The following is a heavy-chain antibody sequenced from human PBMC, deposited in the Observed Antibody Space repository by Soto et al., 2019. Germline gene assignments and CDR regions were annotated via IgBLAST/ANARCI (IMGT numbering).Heavy chain of an antibody. D-gene: IGHD2-2*01. CDR2: IKQDGSEK. V-gene: IGHV3-7*01. CDR1: GFTFSSYW. J-gene: IGHJ4*02. Sequence: GGSLRLSCAASGFTFSSYWMSWVRQAPGKGLEWVANIKQDGSEKYYVDSVKGRFTISRDNAKNSLYLQMNSLRAEDTAVYYCARQGPYCSSTSCSETIDYWGQGTLVTVSS. CDR3: ARQGPYCSSTSCSETIDY.